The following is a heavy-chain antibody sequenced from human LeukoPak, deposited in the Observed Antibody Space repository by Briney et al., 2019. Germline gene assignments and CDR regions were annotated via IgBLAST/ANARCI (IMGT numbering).Heavy chain of an antibody. CDR3: ARVQSHYYYGSGSYYLHAFDI. J-gene: IGHJ3*02. CDR2: INHSGST. CDR1: GGSFSGYY. Sequence: PSETLSLTCAVYGGSFSGYYWSWLRQPPGKGLEWIGEINHSGSTNYNPSLKSRVTVSVDTSKNQFSLKLSSVTAADTAVYYCARVQSHYYYGSGSYYLHAFDIWGQGTMVTVSS. D-gene: IGHD3-10*01. V-gene: IGHV4-34*01.